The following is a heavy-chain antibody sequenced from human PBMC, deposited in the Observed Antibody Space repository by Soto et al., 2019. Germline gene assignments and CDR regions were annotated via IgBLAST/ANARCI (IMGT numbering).Heavy chain of an antibody. D-gene: IGHD1-26*01. CDR3: ARDRVGPSD. Sequence: QVQLVESGGGVVQPGRSLRLSCAASGFTFSSYAMHWVRQAPGKGLEWVAVISNDGTNKYYADSVKGRFIISRDNSKNTVYLQMNSLRAEDTAVYYCARDRVGPSDWGQGTLVTVSS. V-gene: IGHV3-30-3*01. J-gene: IGHJ4*02. CDR1: GFTFSSYA. CDR2: ISNDGTNK.